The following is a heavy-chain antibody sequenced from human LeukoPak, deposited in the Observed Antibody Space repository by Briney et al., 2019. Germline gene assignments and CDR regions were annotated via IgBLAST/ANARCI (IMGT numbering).Heavy chain of an antibody. V-gene: IGHV1-18*01. CDR2: INAYNGNT. Sequence: EASVKVSCKASGYTFTSYGISWVRQAPGQGLEWMGWINAYNGNTNYAQKLQGRVTMTTDTSTSTAYMELKSLRSDDTAVYYCARDTYCGGDCYSYGMDVWGQGTTVTVSS. D-gene: IGHD2-21*02. J-gene: IGHJ6*02. CDR3: ARDTYCGGDCYSYGMDV. CDR1: GYTFTSYG.